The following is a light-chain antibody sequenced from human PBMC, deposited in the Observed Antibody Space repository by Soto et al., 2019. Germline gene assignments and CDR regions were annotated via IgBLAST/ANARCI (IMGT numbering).Light chain of an antibody. J-gene: IGKJ4*01. Sequence: PGERATLSCRASQSVNSYLAWYQQKPGQAPRLLIYDASNRATGIPARFSGSGSGTDFTLTISSLEPEDFAVYYCQQRSNWPPLLTFGGGTKVEIK. V-gene: IGKV3-11*01. CDR3: QQRSNWPPLLT. CDR1: QSVNSY. CDR2: DAS.